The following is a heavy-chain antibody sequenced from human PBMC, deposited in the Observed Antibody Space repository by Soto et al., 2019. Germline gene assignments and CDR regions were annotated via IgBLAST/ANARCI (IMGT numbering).Heavy chain of an antibody. CDR2: ISYDGGSK. D-gene: IGHD3-3*01. J-gene: IGHJ3*01. Sequence: QVQLVESGGGVVQPGWSLRLSCAASGFTFSSYAMHWVRQAPGKGLEGVAVISYDGGSKTYADSVKGRFTISRDNSKNTLSLQMNSLKGEDTAVYYCVRRSPSSGTSFNDAFDFWGQGTMVTVSS. CDR3: VRRSPSSGTSFNDAFDF. CDR1: GFTFSSYA. V-gene: IGHV3-30-3*01.